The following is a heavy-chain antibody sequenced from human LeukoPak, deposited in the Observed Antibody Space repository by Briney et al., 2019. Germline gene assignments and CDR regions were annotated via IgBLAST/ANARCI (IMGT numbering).Heavy chain of an antibody. CDR1: GYTFTSYD. CDR3: ARLGRYRSGGSCYSGRRGLGYYFDY. V-gene: IGHV1-8*01. J-gene: IGHJ4*02. Sequence: ASVKVSCKASGYTFTSYDINWVRQATGQGLEWMGWMNPNSGNTGYAQKFQGRVTKTRNTSITTAYMELSSLRSEDTAVYYCARLGRYRSGGSCYSGRRGLGYYFDYWGQGTLVTVSS. CDR2: MNPNSGNT. D-gene: IGHD2-15*01.